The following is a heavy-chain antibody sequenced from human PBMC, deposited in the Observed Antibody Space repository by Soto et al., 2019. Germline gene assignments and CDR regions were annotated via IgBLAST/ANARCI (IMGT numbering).Heavy chain of an antibody. Sequence: QITLNESGPPVVSPTETLTLTCRFSGFSLTTSGVGVGWIRQSPGKAPEWLALIYWDDDKRYSASLKSRLTINKDTSKNQVVLTVSDLDPTDTATYYCAHRVLRTVFGLVTTTAIYFDFWGQGTPVAVSS. CDR3: AHRVLRTVFGLVTTTAIYFDF. CDR1: GFSLTTSGVG. V-gene: IGHV2-5*02. D-gene: IGHD3-3*01. CDR2: IYWDDDK. J-gene: IGHJ4*02.